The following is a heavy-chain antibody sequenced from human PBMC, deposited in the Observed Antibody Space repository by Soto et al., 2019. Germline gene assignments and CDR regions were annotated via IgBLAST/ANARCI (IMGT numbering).Heavy chain of an antibody. CDR1: RYSFTSYW. CDR2: IYPGDSDT. D-gene: IGHD2-15*01. CDR3: ARHGVGCSGGSCHNNYYYGMDV. Sequence: XESLKVSWKCSRYSFTSYWIGLVRQMPGKGLEWMGIIYPGDSDTRYSPSFQGQVTISADKSISTAYLQWSSLKASDTAMYYCARHGVGCSGGSCHNNYYYGMDVCGQRTTVTVSS. V-gene: IGHV5-51*01. J-gene: IGHJ6*02.